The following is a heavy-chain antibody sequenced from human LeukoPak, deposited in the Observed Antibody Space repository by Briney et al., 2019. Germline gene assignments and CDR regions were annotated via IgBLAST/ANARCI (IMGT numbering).Heavy chain of an antibody. Sequence: PGGSLRLSCAASGFTFSSYSMNWVRQAPGKGLEWVAVIWFDGSDTRYADSVKGRFTISRDDSKNTVHLQMNSLRVEDTAVYYCGRGNFPHCSGDCFDSWGQGTLVTVSS. V-gene: IGHV3-33*08. D-gene: IGHD2-21*02. CDR1: GFTFSSYS. CDR3: GRGNFPHCSGDCFDS. J-gene: IGHJ4*02. CDR2: IWFDGSDT.